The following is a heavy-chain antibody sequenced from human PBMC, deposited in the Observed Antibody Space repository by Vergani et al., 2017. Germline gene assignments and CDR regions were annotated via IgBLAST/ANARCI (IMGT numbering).Heavy chain of an antibody. Sequence: QLQLQESGPGLVKTSETLSLTCTVSGGSISGSSYYWAWIRQPPGKGLEWIAGIYYSGSTYYNPSLQSRVAISVDTSKNQFSMELTSVTAPDTAAYFCATXAGGYNFGQNFDHWGQGTQVTVSS. V-gene: IGHV4-39*01. D-gene: IGHD5-24*01. CDR1: GGSISGSSYY. CDR2: IYYSGST. CDR3: ATXAGGYNFGQNFDH. J-gene: IGHJ4*02.